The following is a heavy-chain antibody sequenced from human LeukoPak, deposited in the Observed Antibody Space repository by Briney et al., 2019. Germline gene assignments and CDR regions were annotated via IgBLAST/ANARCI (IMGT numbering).Heavy chain of an antibody. CDR1: GFTFSSYW. J-gene: IGHJ3*02. CDR2: IKQDGSEK. Sequence: GGSLRLSCAASGFTFSSYWMSWVRQAPGKGLEWVANIKQDGSEKYYVDSVKGRFTISRDNAKNSLYLQMNSLRAEDTAVYYCAREGAAGDKQLYAFDIWGQGTMVTVSS. V-gene: IGHV3-7*01. D-gene: IGHD5-18*01. CDR3: AREGAAGDKQLYAFDI.